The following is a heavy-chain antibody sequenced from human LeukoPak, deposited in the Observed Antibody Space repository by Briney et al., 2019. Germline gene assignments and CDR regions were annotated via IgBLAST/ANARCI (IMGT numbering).Heavy chain of an antibody. CDR2: ISGSGGST. D-gene: IGHD1-26*01. CDR3: AKLGDSGSYYSYFDY. Sequence: PGGSLRLSCAASGFTFSSYAMSWVRQAPGKGPEWVSAISGSGGSTYYADSVKGRFTISRDNSKNTLYLQMNSLRAEDTAVYYCAKLGDSGSYYSYFDYWGQGTLVTVSS. J-gene: IGHJ4*02. V-gene: IGHV3-23*01. CDR1: GFTFSSYA.